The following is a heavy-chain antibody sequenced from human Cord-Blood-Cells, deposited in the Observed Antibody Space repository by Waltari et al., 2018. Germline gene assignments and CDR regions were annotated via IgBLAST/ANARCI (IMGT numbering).Heavy chain of an antibody. Sequence: EVQLVESGGGLVQPGRSLRLSCAASGFTFDDSAMHWVRQAPGKGLEWVAGISWNSGSIGYADSVKGRFTISRDNAKNSLYLQMNSLRAEDTALYYCAKARYSYGYEFDYWGQGTLVTVSS. D-gene: IGHD5-18*01. CDR1: GFTFDDSA. CDR2: ISWNSGSI. J-gene: IGHJ4*02. CDR3: AKARYSYGYEFDY. V-gene: IGHV3-9*01.